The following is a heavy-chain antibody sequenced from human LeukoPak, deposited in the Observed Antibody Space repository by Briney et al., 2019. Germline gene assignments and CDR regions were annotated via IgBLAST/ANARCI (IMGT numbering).Heavy chain of an antibody. Sequence: GGSLRLSCAASGFTFRSYGMSWVRQAPGKGLEWVSVISDSGGRTYYADSVKGRFTISRDNSKDTLYLQMNSLRAEDTAVYYCAKGGADSSKSITLIRGTRRYYYYMDVWGKGTSVTISS. CDR2: ISDSGGRT. CDR3: AKGGADSSKSITLIRGTRRYYYYMDV. CDR1: GFTFRSYG. D-gene: IGHD3-10*01. J-gene: IGHJ6*03. V-gene: IGHV3-23*01.